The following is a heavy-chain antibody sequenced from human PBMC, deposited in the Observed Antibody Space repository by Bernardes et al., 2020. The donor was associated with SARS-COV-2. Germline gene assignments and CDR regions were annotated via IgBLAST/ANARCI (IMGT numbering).Heavy chain of an antibody. J-gene: IGHJ4*02. CDR3: ARDTPRRSGTV. D-gene: IGHD3-10*01. Sequence: GGFLRLSCAASGFTVSSNYMSWVRQAPGKGLEWVSVIYSGGSTYYADSVKGRFTISRDNSKNTLYLQMNSLRAEDTAVYYCARDTPRRSGTVWGQGTLVTVSS. CDR2: IYSGGST. V-gene: IGHV3-53*01. CDR1: GFTVSSNY.